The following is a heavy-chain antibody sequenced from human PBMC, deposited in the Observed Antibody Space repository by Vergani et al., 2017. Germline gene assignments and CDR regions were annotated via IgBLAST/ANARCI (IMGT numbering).Heavy chain of an antibody. Sequence: QVQLVESGGGVVQPGRSLRLSCAASGFTFSSYAMHWVRQAPGKGLEWVAVISYDGSNKYYADSVKGRFTISRDNSKNTLYLQMNSLRAEDTAVYYCAREGGKYYDIVTGYYAFXFDYWGQGTLVTVSS. J-gene: IGHJ4*02. CDR2: ISYDGSNK. D-gene: IGHD3-9*01. V-gene: IGHV3-30-3*01. CDR3: AREGGKYYDIVTGYYAFXFDY. CDR1: GFTFSSYA.